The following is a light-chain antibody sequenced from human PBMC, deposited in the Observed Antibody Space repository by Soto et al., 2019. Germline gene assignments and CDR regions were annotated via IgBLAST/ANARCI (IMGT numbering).Light chain of an antibody. J-gene: IGKJ2*01. CDR2: DAS. V-gene: IGKV3-15*01. CDR1: QTIDNT. CDR3: QHYNYWPYT. Sequence: EIVMPKSPATLSLSPGERAALSCGASQTIDNTLAWYQRKPGQAPRLLIYDASTRATGVPARFSGSGSGTDFTLTISSLQSEDFAVYYCQHYNYWPYTFGQGTKVDIK.